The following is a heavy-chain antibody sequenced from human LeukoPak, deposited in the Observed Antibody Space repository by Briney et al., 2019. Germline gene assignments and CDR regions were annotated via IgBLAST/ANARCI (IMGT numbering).Heavy chain of an antibody. V-gene: IGHV3-11*01. CDR3: ARSLHYCSGASDF. D-gene: IGHD2-15*01. CDR2: ISNSGSNI. CDR1: GFTFSDYD. J-gene: IGHJ4*02. Sequence: GGSLRLSCAASGFTFSDYDMSWIRQAPGKGLQWVSYISNSGSNINYADSVKGRFTISRDNAKKSLYLQMSSLRADDTAVYYCARSLHYCSGASDFWGQGTLVTVSS.